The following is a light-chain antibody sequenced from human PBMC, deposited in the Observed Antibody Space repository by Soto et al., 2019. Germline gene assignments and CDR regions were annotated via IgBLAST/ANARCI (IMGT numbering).Light chain of an antibody. CDR1: QSVNPYY. J-gene: IGKJ1*01. CDR2: SAS. Sequence: ESVLTQAPGTLSLSPGGRATLSCRASQSVNPYYLAWYQQKPGQAPRLLIYSASSRATGIPDRFSGSGSGTDFALTIRRLEPVAFVVYYCQYYGSAPWTFGQGTKVEIK. V-gene: IGKV3-20*01. CDR3: QYYGSAPWT.